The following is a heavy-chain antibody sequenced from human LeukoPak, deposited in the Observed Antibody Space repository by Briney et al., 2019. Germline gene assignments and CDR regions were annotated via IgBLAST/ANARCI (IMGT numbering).Heavy chain of an antibody. J-gene: IGHJ4*02. CDR1: GGSISSYY. V-gene: IGHV4-59*01. CDR2: IYYSWST. D-gene: IGHD2-15*01. Sequence: PSETLSLTCTVSGGSISSYYWSSIRQPPGKGLEWIGYIYYSWSTNYNPSLKSRVTISVDTSKNQFSLKLSSVTAADTAVYYCARAKMVAAIDYWGQGTLVTVSS. CDR3: ARAKMVAAIDY.